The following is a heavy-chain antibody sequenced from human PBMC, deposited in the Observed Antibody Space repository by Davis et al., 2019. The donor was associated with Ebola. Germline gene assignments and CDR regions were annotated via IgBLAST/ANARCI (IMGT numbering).Heavy chain of an antibody. V-gene: IGHV3-74*01. J-gene: IGHJ6*04. Sequence: GESLKISCAASGFTFINYWMHWVRQAPGKGLEWLSRANSDGSTTGYGDSVKGRFTISRDNARNTLYLQMNSLRAEDTAVYYCSREVRGGFSPMDLWGTGTTVTVSS. CDR1: GFTFINYW. D-gene: IGHD5-18*01. CDR3: SREVRGGFSPMDL. CDR2: ANSDGSTT.